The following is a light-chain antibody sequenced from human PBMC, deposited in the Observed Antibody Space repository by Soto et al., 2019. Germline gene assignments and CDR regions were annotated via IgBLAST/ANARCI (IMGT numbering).Light chain of an antibody. J-gene: IGKJ1*01. CDR1: QTVSSN. CDR3: QQYNNWPSGT. V-gene: IGKV3-15*01. Sequence: EIVVTQSPATLSVSPGERATLSCRASQTVSSNLAWYQQKPGQAPRLLISGASTRATGVPARFSGSGSGTEFTLTISSLQSEDFAVYFCQQYNNWPSGTFGQGTKVEIK. CDR2: GAS.